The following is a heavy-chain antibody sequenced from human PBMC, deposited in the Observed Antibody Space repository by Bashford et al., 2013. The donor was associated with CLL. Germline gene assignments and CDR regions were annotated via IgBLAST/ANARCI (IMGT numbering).Heavy chain of an antibody. V-gene: IGHV3-74*01. D-gene: IGHD6-19*01. CDR1: GFTFTGFTFSNFW. Sequence: GGSLRLSCAASGFTFTGFTFSNFWMHWVRQSPGKGLMWVSRSSSDGSSATYADSVKGRFTISRDNAKNTLFLQMKSLRAEDTAVYYCASAYSSGWYIDFWGQGTLVTVSS. J-gene: IGHJ4*02. CDR2: SSSDGSSA. CDR3: ASAYSSGWYIDF.